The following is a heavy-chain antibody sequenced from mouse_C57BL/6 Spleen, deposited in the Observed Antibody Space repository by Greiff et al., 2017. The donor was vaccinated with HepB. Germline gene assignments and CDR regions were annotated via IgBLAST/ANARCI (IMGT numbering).Heavy chain of an antibody. D-gene: IGHD1-1*01. CDR1: GYTFTSYW. Sequence: QVQLQQPGAELVMPGASVKLSCKASGYTFTSYWMHWVKQRPGQGLEWIGEIDPSDSYTNYNQKFKGKSTLTVDKSSSTAYMQLSSLTSEDSAVYYWARSPGSSDWYFDVWGTGTTVTVSS. CDR3: ARSPGSSDWYFDV. V-gene: IGHV1-69*01. CDR2: IDPSDSYT. J-gene: IGHJ1*03.